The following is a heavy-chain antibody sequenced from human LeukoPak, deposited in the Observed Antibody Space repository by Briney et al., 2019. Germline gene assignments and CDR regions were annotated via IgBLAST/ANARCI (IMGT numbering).Heavy chain of an antibody. CDR2: INHSGST. CDR1: GGSFSGYY. Sequence: KPSETLSLTCAVYGGSFSGYYWSWIRQPPGKGPEWIGEINHSGSTNYNPSLKSRVTISVDTSKNQFSLKLSSVTAADTAVYYCASRKSTMVRGVIYSWFDPWGQGTLVTVSS. CDR3: ASRKSTMVRGVIYSWFDP. D-gene: IGHD3-10*01. V-gene: IGHV4-34*01. J-gene: IGHJ5*02.